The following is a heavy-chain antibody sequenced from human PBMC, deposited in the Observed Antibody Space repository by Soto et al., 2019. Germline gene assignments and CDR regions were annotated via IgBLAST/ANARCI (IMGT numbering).Heavy chain of an antibody. D-gene: IGHD6-13*01. CDR2: IIPIFGTA. CDR3: ARRGSSSWYYFDY. V-gene: IGHV1-69*13. J-gene: IGHJ4*02. Sequence: SVNVSCKSSGGTFSSCSMSWVRQAPGQGLECMGGIIPIFGTANYAQKFQGRVTITADESTSTAYMELSSLRSEDTAVYYCARRGSSSWYYFDYWGQGTLVTVSS. CDR1: GGTFSSCS.